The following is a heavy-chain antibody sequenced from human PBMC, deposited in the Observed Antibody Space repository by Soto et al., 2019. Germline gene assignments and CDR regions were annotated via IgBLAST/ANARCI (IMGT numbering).Heavy chain of an antibody. CDR1: GGTFSNYG. V-gene: IGHV1-69*12. CDR2: IVPIFGA. CDR3: ARGGSDYEGSGYYHGNV. J-gene: IGHJ6*02. Sequence: QVQLVQSGAEVKKPGSSVKVSCKSSGGTFSNYGFSWVRQAPGQGLACMGVIVPIFGAEHPQKFQGRVTITADESTNTVFMELRCLRSEDTAVYYCARGGSDYEGSGYYHGNVWGQGTTVTVSS. D-gene: IGHD3-22*01.